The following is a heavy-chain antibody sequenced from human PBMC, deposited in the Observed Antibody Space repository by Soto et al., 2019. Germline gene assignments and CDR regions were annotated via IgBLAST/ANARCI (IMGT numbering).Heavy chain of an antibody. CDR2: ISGSGGST. Sequence: GGSLRLSCAASGFTFSSYAMSWVRQAPGKGLEWVSAISGSGGSTYYADSVKGRFTISRDNSKNTLYLQMNSLRAEDTALYYCAKDLEVVPAAIHFDYWGQGTLVTVSS. V-gene: IGHV3-23*01. CDR1: GFTFSSYA. D-gene: IGHD2-2*02. CDR3: AKDLEVVPAAIHFDY. J-gene: IGHJ4*02.